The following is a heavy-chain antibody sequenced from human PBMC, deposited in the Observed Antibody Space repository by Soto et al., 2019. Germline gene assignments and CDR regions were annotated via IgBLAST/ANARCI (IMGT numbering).Heavy chain of an antibody. CDR1: GGTFSSYT. CDR3: AGIDFPYSGSSNYFDY. CDR2: IIPILGIA. D-gene: IGHD6-6*01. V-gene: IGHV1-69*02. J-gene: IGHJ4*02. Sequence: ASVKVSCKASGGTFSSYTISWVRQAPGQGLEWKGRIIPILGIANYAQKFQGRVTITADKSTSTAYMELSSLRSEDTAVYYCAGIDFPYSGSSNYFDYWGQGTLVTVSS.